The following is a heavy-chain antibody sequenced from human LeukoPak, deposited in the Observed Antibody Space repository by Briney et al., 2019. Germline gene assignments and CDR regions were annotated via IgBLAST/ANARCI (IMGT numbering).Heavy chain of an antibody. D-gene: IGHD6-6*01. Sequence: GGSLRLSCAASGFTFSSYSMNWVRQAPGKGLEWVSSISSSSSYIYYADSVKGRFTISRDNAKNSLYLQMNSLRAEDTAVYYCASSLDPRSGSSVYPTTTIDYWGQGTLVTVSS. J-gene: IGHJ4*02. CDR2: ISSSSSYI. V-gene: IGHV3-21*01. CDR3: ASSLDPRSGSSVYPTTTIDY. CDR1: GFTFSSYS.